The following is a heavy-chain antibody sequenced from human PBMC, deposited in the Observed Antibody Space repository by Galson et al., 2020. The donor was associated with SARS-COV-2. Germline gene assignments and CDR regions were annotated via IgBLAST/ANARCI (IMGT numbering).Heavy chain of an antibody. D-gene: IGHD3-10*01. J-gene: IGHJ2*01. CDR2: VYYSGST. CDR3: ARVDYYGSGNSDLNWYFDL. CDR1: GVSLSSGGFY. Sequence: SETLSLTCAVSGVSLSSGGFYWGWIRHLPGKGLEWIGYVYYSGSTNYNPSLNGRVAISVDTSKKQFSLRLNSVTAADTAVYYCARVDYYGSGNSDLNWYFDLWGRGTLVTVSS. V-gene: IGHV4-31*11.